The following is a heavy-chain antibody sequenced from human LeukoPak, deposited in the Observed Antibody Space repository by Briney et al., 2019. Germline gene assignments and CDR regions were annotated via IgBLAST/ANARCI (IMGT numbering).Heavy chain of an antibody. CDR2: IRGGGDGT. CDR1: GFTFSSYT. V-gene: IGHV3-23*01. CDR3: AKEDINWNYVRYFDY. Sequence: GGSLRLSCAAPGFTFSSYTMSWVRQAPGKGLEWVSGIRGGGDGTYYADSVKGRFTISRDNPKITLYLQMNSLRADDTAVCYCAKEDINWNYVRYFDYWGQGTLVTVSS. D-gene: IGHD1-7*01. J-gene: IGHJ4*02.